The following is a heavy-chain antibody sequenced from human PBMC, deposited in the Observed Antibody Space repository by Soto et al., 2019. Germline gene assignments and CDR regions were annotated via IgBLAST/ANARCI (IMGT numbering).Heavy chain of an antibody. Sequence: SETLPLTCTVSGGSITNGGYYWSWIRQHPGKGLEWIGYIYYSGFTYYNPSLKSRVTISVDTSKNQFSLYLQMNSLRDEDTAVYYCARTLGHSSGWYELNWLDPWGQGTLVTVSS. CDR2: IYYSGFT. J-gene: IGHJ5*02. CDR1: GGSITNGGYY. D-gene: IGHD6-19*01. CDR3: ARTLGHSSGWYELNWLDP. V-gene: IGHV4-31*03.